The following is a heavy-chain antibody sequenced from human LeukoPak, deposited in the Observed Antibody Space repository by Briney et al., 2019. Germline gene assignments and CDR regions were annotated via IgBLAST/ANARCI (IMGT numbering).Heavy chain of an antibody. D-gene: IGHD3-3*01. J-gene: IGHJ4*02. Sequence: GGSLRLSCAASGFTFSSYAMHWVRQAPGKGLEWVVVISYDGSNKYYADSVKGRFTISRDNSKNTLYLQMNSLRAEDTAVYYCARGAYYDFWSGYYSPSNFDYWGQGTLVTVSS. CDR3: ARGAYYDFWSGYYSPSNFDY. V-gene: IGHV3-30-3*01. CDR1: GFTFSSYA. CDR2: ISYDGSNK.